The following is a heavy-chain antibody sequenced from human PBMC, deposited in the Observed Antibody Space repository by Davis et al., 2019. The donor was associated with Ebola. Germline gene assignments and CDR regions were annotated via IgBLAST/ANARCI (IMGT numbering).Heavy chain of an antibody. CDR1: GFTFSGSA. CDR3: TRRLDIVVVVAAKHYYYGMDV. D-gene: IGHD2-15*01. J-gene: IGHJ6*02. CDR2: IRSKANSYAT. Sequence: GESLKISCAASGFTFSGSAMHWVRQASGKGLEWVGRIRSKANSYATAYAASVKGRFTISRDDSKNTAYLQMNSLKTEDTAVYYCTRRLDIVVVVAAKHYYYGMDVWGQGTTVTVSS. V-gene: IGHV3-73*01.